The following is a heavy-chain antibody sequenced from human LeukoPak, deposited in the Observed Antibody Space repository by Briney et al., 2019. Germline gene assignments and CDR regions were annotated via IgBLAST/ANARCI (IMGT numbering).Heavy chain of an antibody. Sequence: SETLSLTCTVSGGSISSYYWSWIRQPAEKGLEWIVRIYTSGSTNYNPSLKSRVTMSVDTSKNQFSLKLSSVTAADTAVYYCARGYSYGYDDYWGQGTLVTVSS. D-gene: IGHD5-18*01. CDR1: GGSISSYY. CDR2: IYTSGST. V-gene: IGHV4-4*07. CDR3: ARGYSYGYDDY. J-gene: IGHJ4*02.